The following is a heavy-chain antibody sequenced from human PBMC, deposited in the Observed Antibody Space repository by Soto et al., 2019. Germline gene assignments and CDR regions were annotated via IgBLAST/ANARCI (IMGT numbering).Heavy chain of an antibody. CDR2: IYHSGST. Sequence: QVQLQESGPGLVKPSGTLSLTCAVSGGSISSSNWWSWVRQPPGKGLEWIGEIYHSGSTNYNPSLKIRVTISVDKSKNQFSLKLSSVTAADTAVYYCAREKRIAAPYNWFDPWGQGTLVTVSS. D-gene: IGHD6-13*01. CDR3: AREKRIAAPYNWFDP. V-gene: IGHV4-4*02. CDR1: GGSISSSNW. J-gene: IGHJ5*02.